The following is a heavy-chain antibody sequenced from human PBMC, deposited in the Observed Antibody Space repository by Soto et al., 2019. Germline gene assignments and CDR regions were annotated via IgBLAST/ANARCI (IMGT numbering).Heavy chain of an antibody. CDR1: GFTFSNYA. V-gene: IGHV3-23*01. J-gene: IGHJ5*02. D-gene: IGHD6-25*01. CDR3: AKAEEMAAVAGYLDP. Sequence: EVQLLESGGGLVQPGGSLSLSCAASGFTFSNYAMTWVRQAPGKGLEWVSNISGSGSIIYYAESVKGRFAISRDNSKNTMFLQMNSLRAEDTAIYYCAKAEEMAAVAGYLDPWGQGTQVTVSS. CDR2: ISGSGSII.